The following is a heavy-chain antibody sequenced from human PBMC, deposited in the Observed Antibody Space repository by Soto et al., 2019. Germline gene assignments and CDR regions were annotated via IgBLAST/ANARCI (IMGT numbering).Heavy chain of an antibody. CDR3: ARDLKPYNSGWYFTLS. CDR1: GGSVSSHY. V-gene: IGHV4-4*07. CDR2: IYISRNT. J-gene: IGHJ5*02. Sequence: SETLSLTCSVSGGSVSSHYWSWVRQPAGKGLEWIGRIYISRNTKYNPSFKSRVTMSVDTSKNQVSLRLSSVTAADTAVYYCARDLKPYNSGWYFTLSWSQGTQVTVSS. D-gene: IGHD6-19*01.